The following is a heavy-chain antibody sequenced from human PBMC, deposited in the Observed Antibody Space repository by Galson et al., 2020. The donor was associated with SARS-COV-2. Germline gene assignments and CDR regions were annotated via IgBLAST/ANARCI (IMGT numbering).Heavy chain of an antibody. CDR2: LNNAGTT. CDR3: ARDPHYGSGT. J-gene: IGHJ5*02. Sequence: ASEPLSLTCDISGGSLANYYWSWIRQPAGRGLEWIGRLNNAGTTDYNPSLKSRVTMSVDTSKNQFSLKLSSLTAADTAVYYCARDPHYGSGTWGQGSLVTVSS. D-gene: IGHD3-10*01. CDR1: GGSLANYY. V-gene: IGHV4-4*07.